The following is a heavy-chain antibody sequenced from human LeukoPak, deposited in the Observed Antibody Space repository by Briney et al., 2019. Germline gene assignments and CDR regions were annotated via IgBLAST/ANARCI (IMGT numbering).Heavy chain of an antibody. CDR1: GCTFSSYG. V-gene: IGHV3-23*01. J-gene: IGHJ4*02. Sequence: AGTLRLSCAASGCTFSSYGMSWVRQAPGKGLEWVSGISGSGGSTYYADSVKGRFTISRDNSKNTLYLQMNSLRAEDTAVYYCAKDPITFGGVGYFDHWGQGTLVTVSS. D-gene: IGHD3-16*01. CDR3: AKDPITFGGVGYFDH. CDR2: ISGSGGST.